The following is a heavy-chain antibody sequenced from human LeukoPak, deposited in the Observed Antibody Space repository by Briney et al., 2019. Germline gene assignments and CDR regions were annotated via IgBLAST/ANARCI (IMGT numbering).Heavy chain of an antibody. CDR3: TSPFVTMVRGVIRDY. CDR2: IRSKANSYAT. J-gene: IGHJ4*02. D-gene: IGHD3-10*01. V-gene: IGHV3-73*01. Sequence: GGSLRLSCAASGFTFSNYWMNWVRQAPGKGLEWVGRIRSKANSYATAYAASVKGRFTISRDDSKNTAYLQMNSLKTEDTAVYYCTSPFVTMVRGVIRDYWGQGTLVTVSS. CDR1: GFTFSNYW.